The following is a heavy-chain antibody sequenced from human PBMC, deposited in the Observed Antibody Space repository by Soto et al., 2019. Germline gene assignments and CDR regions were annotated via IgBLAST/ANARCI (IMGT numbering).Heavy chain of an antibody. CDR3: AREGGQLGRFDY. J-gene: IGHJ4*02. CDR1: GGSFSGYY. Sequence: QVLLQQWGAGLLKPSETLSLTCAVYGGSFSGYYWSWIRQPPGKGLEWIGEINHSGSTNYNPSLKRRVTIAVDTSKNQFSLRLSSVTAADTAVYYCAREGGQLGRFDYWGQGTLVTVSS. D-gene: IGHD6-6*01. V-gene: IGHV4-34*01. CDR2: INHSGST.